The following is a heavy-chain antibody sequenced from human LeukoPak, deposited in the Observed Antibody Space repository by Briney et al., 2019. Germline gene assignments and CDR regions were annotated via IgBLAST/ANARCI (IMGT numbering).Heavy chain of an antibody. CDR3: ARQGMIVVVTAIFDY. Sequence: KTSETLSLTCAVYGGSFSGYYWGWVRQPPGKGLEWIGSIYYSGSTYYNPSLKSRVTISVDTSKNQFSLKLSSVTATDTAVYYCARQGMIVVVTAIFDYWGQGTLVTVSS. D-gene: IGHD2-21*02. V-gene: IGHV4-39*01. CDR1: GGSFSGYY. J-gene: IGHJ4*02. CDR2: IYYSGST.